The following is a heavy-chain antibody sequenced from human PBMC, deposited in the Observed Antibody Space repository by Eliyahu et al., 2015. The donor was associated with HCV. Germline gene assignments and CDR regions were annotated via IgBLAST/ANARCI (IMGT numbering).Heavy chain of an antibody. V-gene: IGHV4-39*01. Sequence: QLQLQESGPGLVKPSETLSLTCTVSGASISMGSYSWAWIRQPPGKGLEWIATFSHSGSTYYRPSLKSRITISVDKSKSQFSLDLRSVTAADTAVYYCARHERPNKDYFEYWGQGTLVTVSS. CDR1: GASISMGSYS. CDR2: FSHSGST. CDR3: ARHERPNKDYFEY. J-gene: IGHJ4*02.